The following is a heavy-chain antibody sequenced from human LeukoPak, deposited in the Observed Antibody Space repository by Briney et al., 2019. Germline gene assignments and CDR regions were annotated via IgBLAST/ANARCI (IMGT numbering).Heavy chain of an antibody. CDR3: ARDHHYDGPDPYYFDY. CDR1: GYTFTSYG. Sequence: VSVKVSCKASGYTFTSYGISWVRQAPGQGLEWMGWISAYNGNTNYAQKLQGRVTMTTDTSTSTAYMELRSLRSDDTAVYYCARDHHYDGPDPYYFDYWGQGTLVTVSS. CDR2: ISAYNGNT. D-gene: IGHD3-3*01. J-gene: IGHJ4*02. V-gene: IGHV1-18*04.